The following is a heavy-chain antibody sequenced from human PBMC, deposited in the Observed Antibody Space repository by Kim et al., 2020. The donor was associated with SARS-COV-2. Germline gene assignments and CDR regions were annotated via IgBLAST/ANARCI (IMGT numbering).Heavy chain of an antibody. CDR1: GYTFTSYA. Sequence: ASVKVSCKASGYTFTSYAMHWVRQAPGQRLEWMGWINAGNGNTKYSQKFQGRVTITRDTSASTAYMELSSLRSEDTAVYYCARDALDTAMVKGEEGFSDYWGQGTLVTVSS. V-gene: IGHV1-3*01. CDR2: INAGNGNT. J-gene: IGHJ4*02. CDR3: ARDALDTAMVKGEEGFSDY. D-gene: IGHD5-18*01.